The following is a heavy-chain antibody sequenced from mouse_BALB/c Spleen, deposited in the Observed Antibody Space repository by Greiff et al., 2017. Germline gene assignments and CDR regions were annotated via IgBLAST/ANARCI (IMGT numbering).Heavy chain of an antibody. V-gene: IGHV14-3*02. CDR2: IDPANGNT. CDR1: GFNIKDTY. CDR3: AREDYGSPYYAMDY. D-gene: IGHD1-1*01. J-gene: IGHJ4*01. Sequence: EVQRVESGAELVKPGASVKLSCTASGFNIKDTYMHWVKQRPEQGLEWIGRIDPANGNTKYDPKFQGKATITADTSSNTAYLQLSSLTSEDTAVYYCAREDYGSPYYAMDYWGQGTSVTVSS.